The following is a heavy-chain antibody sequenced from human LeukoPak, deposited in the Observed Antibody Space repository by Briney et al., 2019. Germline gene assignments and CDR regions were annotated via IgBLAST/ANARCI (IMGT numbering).Heavy chain of an antibody. V-gene: IGHV3-11*04. CDR1: GFTFSDYY. Sequence: PGGSLRLSCAASGFTFSDYYMIWIRQAPGKGLEWVAYISSSGSHKNYADSVKGRFTISRDNAKNSLYLQMNTLRAEDTAVYYCARRDYQWGTAFDIWGQGTVVTVSS. CDR3: ARRDYQWGTAFDI. J-gene: IGHJ3*02. CDR2: ISSSGSHK. D-gene: IGHD1-14*01.